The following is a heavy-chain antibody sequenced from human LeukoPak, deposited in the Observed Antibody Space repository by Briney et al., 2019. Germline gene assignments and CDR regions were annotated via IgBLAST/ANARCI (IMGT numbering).Heavy chain of an antibody. Sequence: SETLSLTCTVSGGSVSSYSWSWIRQPAGKGLEWIGRIFASGSTKYNPSLKSRVTMSVETSKNQFSLKLSSVTAADTAVYYCAREGSAFDIWGQGTMVTVSS. J-gene: IGHJ3*02. CDR3: AREGSAFDI. CDR1: GGSVSSYS. CDR2: IFASGST. V-gene: IGHV4-4*07.